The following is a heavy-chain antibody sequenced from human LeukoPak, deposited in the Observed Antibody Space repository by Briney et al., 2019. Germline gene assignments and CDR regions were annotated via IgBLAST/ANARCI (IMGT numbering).Heavy chain of an antibody. Sequence: SETPSLTCTVSGGSISSYYWSWIRQPPGKGLEWIGYIYYSGSTNYNPSLKSRVTISADTSKNQFSLKLSSVTAADTAVYYCARESSGYYWRNYYYGMDVWGQGTTVTVSS. CDR2: IYYSGST. V-gene: IGHV4-59*01. J-gene: IGHJ6*02. CDR3: ARESSGYYWRNYYYGMDV. D-gene: IGHD3-22*01. CDR1: GGSISSYY.